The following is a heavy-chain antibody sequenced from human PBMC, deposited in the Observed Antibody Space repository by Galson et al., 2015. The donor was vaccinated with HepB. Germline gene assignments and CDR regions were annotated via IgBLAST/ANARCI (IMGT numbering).Heavy chain of an antibody. J-gene: IGHJ3*02. CDR1: GFTFDDYA. CDR2: ISWNSGSI. CDR3: AKDIEWCSGGSCYSEFSAFDI. V-gene: IGHV3-9*01. D-gene: IGHD2-15*01. Sequence: SLRLSCAASGFTFDDYAMHWVRQAPGKGLEWVSGISWNSGSIGYADSVKGRFTISRDNAKNSLYLQMNSLRAEDTALYYCAKDIEWCSGGSCYSEFSAFDIWGQGTMVTVSS.